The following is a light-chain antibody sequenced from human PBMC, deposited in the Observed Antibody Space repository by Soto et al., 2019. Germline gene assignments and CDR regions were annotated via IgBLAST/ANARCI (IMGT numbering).Light chain of an antibody. V-gene: IGKV1-5*01. J-gene: IGKJ5*01. CDR1: QSIITC. CDR2: DAS. Sequence: IQMPQSPSTLSAAVGDRVTITCRARQSIITCLSWYQKKPVKAPKLVIYDASRLESGVPPRFSGSGSGPEFTLTINCLQADDFATYYCQQHNSFLIPFGHVTRLEI. CDR3: QQHNSFLIP.